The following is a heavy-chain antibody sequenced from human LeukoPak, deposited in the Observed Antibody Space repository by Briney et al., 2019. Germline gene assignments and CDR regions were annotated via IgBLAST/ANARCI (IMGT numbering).Heavy chain of an antibody. V-gene: IGHV3-30*18. Sequence: PGGSLRLSCAASGFTFSNYAMHWVRQAPGKGLEWVAVISYDGGNEYYAGSVKGRFAISRDNSKNTLYLQMNSLTAEDTAVYYCAKFGQPQVWFGELPEYYFDYWGQGTLVTVSS. D-gene: IGHD3-10*01. CDR1: GFTFSNYA. CDR2: ISYDGGNE. J-gene: IGHJ4*02. CDR3: AKFGQPQVWFGELPEYYFDY.